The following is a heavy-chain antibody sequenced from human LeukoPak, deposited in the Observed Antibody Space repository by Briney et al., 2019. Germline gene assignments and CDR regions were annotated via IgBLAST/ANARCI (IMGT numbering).Heavy chain of an antibody. CDR2: IKQDGSEK. V-gene: IGHV3-7*01. CDR1: GFTFSSYW. Sequence: GGSLRLSCAASGFTFSSYWMSWVRQAPGKGLEWVANIKQDGSEKYYADSVKGRFTISRDNSKNTLYLQMNSLRAEDTAVYYCAKDLLGATTVYYGMDVWGQGTTVTVSS. D-gene: IGHD1-26*01. CDR3: AKDLLGATTVYYGMDV. J-gene: IGHJ6*02.